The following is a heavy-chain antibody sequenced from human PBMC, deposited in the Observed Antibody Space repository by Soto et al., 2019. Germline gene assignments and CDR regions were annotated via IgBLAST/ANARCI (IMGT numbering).Heavy chain of an antibody. CDR1: GGSFSGYY. CDR2: INHSGST. V-gene: IGHV4-34*01. CDR3: ARGAPYYYGSGSYYNLSRNFDY. J-gene: IGHJ4*02. Sequence: PSETLSLTCAVYGGSFSGYYWSWIRQPPGKGLEWIGEINHSGSTNYNPSLKSRVTISVDTSKNQFSLKLSSVTAADTAVYYCARGAPYYYGSGSYYNLSRNFDYWGQGTLVTVSS. D-gene: IGHD3-10*01.